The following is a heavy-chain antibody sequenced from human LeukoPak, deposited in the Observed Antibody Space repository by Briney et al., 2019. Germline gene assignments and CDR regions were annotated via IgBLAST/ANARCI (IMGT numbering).Heavy chain of an antibody. CDR2: VYYSEST. CDR1: GGSISSYY. D-gene: IGHD6-6*01. Sequence: SETLSLTCTVSGGSISSYYWSWIRQPPGNGLEWIGYVYYSESTNYNPSLKSRVTISVDTYKNQFSLKLSSVTAADTAVYYCARGGIAARRPTIYYYYYYMDVWGKGTTVTVSS. CDR3: ARGGIAARRPTIYYYYYYMDV. V-gene: IGHV4-59*01. J-gene: IGHJ6*03.